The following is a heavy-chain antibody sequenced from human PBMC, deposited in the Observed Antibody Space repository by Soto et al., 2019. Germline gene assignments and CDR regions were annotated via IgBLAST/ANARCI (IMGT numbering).Heavy chain of an antibody. CDR3: AKGRKVVPAYYFDY. CDR2: ISGSGGST. CDR1: GFTFSSYA. Sequence: RGGSLRLSCAASGFTFSSYAMSWVRQAPGKGLEWVSAISGSGGSTYYADSVKGRFTISRDNSKNTLYLQMNSLRAEDTAVYYCAKGRKVVPAYYFDYWGQGTLVTVSS. D-gene: IGHD2-2*01. J-gene: IGHJ4*02. V-gene: IGHV3-23*01.